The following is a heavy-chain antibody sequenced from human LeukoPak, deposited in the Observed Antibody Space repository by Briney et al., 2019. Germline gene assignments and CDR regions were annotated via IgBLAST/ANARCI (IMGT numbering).Heavy chain of an antibody. J-gene: IGHJ4*02. CDR2: IYYSGST. CDR1: GSSISSGGYY. CDR3: ARFVYGDPDY. Sequence: SETLSLTCTVSGSSISSGGYYWSWIRQHPGKGLEWIGYIYYSGSTYYNPSLKSRVTISVDTSKNQFSLKLSSVTAADTAVYYCARFVYGDPDYWGQGTLVTVSS. V-gene: IGHV4-31*03. D-gene: IGHD4-17*01.